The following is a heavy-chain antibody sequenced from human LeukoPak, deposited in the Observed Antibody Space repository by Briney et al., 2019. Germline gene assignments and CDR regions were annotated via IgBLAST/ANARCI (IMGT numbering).Heavy chain of an antibody. CDR2: IIPIFGTA. CDR1: GGTFSSYA. D-gene: IGHD3-3*01. Sequence: SVKVSCKASGGTFSSYAISWVRQAPGQGLEWMGGIIPIFGTANYAQKFQGRVTITADESTSTAYMELSSLRSEDTAVYYCARDTYYTPYYFDYWGQGTLVTVSS. J-gene: IGHJ4*02. CDR3: ARDTYYTPYYFDY. V-gene: IGHV1-69*13.